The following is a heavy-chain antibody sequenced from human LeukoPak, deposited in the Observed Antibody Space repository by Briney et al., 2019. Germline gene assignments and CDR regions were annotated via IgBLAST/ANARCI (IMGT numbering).Heavy chain of an antibody. CDR2: IYYTGTT. V-gene: IGHV4-39*02. D-gene: IGHD4-23*01. CDR1: GGSISRSTYY. J-gene: IGHJ4*02. CDR3: ARENNDYGGKKAFDY. Sequence: SETLSLTCTVSGGSISRSTYYWGWIRQPPGKGLEWIANIYYTGTTLYNPSLRSRVTISVDTSENQFSLKLSSVTAADTAVYYCARENNDYGGKKAFDYWGQGTLVTVSS.